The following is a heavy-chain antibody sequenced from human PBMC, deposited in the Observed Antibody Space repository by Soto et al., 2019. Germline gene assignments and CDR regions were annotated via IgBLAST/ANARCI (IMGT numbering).Heavy chain of an antibody. J-gene: IGHJ6*02. CDR1: GGSFSGYY. D-gene: IGHD3-10*01. Sequence: SETLSLTCAVYGGSFSGYYWSWIRQPPGKGLEWIGEINHSGSTNYNPSLKSRVTISVDTSKNQFSLKLGSVTAADTAVYYCARGRYYYGSGSYFPSYYYGMDVWGQGTTVTVSS. V-gene: IGHV4-34*01. CDR2: INHSGST. CDR3: ARGRYYYGSGSYFPSYYYGMDV.